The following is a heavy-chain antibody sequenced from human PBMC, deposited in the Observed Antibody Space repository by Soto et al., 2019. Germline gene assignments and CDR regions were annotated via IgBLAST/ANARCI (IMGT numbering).Heavy chain of an antibody. Sequence: QVQLQQSSPGLVKPSQALSLTCDISGDSVSSNSAGWNWIRQTPSRGLEWLGRTYYKSKWYYTYAASVKSRITVSPDTSKTQLSLQLTSVTPEDTAVYYCARGSWDDVSGHYYMDVWDKGTTVTVSS. CDR2: TYYKSKWYY. CDR1: GDSVSSNSAG. V-gene: IGHV6-1*01. D-gene: IGHD1-1*01. CDR3: ARGSWDDVSGHYYMDV. J-gene: IGHJ6*03.